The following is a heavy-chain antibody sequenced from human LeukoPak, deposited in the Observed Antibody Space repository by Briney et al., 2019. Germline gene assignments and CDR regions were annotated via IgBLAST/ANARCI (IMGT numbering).Heavy chain of an antibody. CDR3: ASSSGIAVAATGVYYFDY. CDR1: GGSISSYY. CDR2: IYYSGST. J-gene: IGHJ4*02. Sequence: SETLSLTCTVSGGSISSYYWSWIRQPPGKGLEWIGYIYYSGSTNYNPSLKSRVTISVDTSKNQFSLKLSSVTAADTAVYYCASSSGIAVAATGVYYFDYWGQGTLVTVSS. V-gene: IGHV4-59*08. D-gene: IGHD6-19*01.